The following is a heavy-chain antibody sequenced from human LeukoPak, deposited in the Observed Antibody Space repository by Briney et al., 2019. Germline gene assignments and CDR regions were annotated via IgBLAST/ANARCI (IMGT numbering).Heavy chain of an antibody. V-gene: IGHV4-34*01. CDR1: GGSLSGYY. Sequence: SETLSLTCAVYGGSLSGYYWSWIRPPPRKGLEWIGEINHSGSTNYNPPLKSRVNISPDTCKNQFSLKLSSVTAADTAVYYCARGFSYYGSGSYYRFNWFDPWGQGTLVTVSS. CDR3: ARGFSYYGSGSYYRFNWFDP. J-gene: IGHJ5*02. CDR2: INHSGST. D-gene: IGHD3-10*01.